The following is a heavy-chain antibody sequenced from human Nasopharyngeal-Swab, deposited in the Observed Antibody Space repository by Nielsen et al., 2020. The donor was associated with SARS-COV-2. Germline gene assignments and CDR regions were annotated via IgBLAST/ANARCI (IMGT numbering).Heavy chain of an antibody. V-gene: IGHV1-24*01. D-gene: IGHD3-10*01. CDR2: FDPEDGET. J-gene: IGHJ5*02. CDR1: GYTLTELS. Sequence: ASVKVSCKVSGYTLTELSMHWVRQAPGKGLEWRGGFDPEDGETIYAQKFQGRVTMTEDTSTDTAYMELSSLRSEDTAVYYCATGGIVTSNWFDPWGQGTLVTVSS. CDR3: ATGGIVTSNWFDP.